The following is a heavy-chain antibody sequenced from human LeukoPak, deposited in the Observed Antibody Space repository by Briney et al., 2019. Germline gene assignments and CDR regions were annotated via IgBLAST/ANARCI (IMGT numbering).Heavy chain of an antibody. CDR2: ISDDGRNI. CDR3: AKRPSDYGDYVTYFDY. CDR1: GFSFISYG. J-gene: IGHJ4*02. D-gene: IGHD4-17*01. V-gene: IGHV3-30*18. Sequence: GGSLRLSCAASGFSFISYGMHWVRQAPGKGLEWVGVISDDGRNIKYADSVKGRFTISRDNSKDTLYLQMNSLRDEDTAVYYCAKRPSDYGDYVTYFDYWGQGTLVTVSS.